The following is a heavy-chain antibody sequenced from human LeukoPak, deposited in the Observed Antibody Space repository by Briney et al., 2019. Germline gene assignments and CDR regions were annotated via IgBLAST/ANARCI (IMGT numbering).Heavy chain of an antibody. V-gene: IGHV1-2*02. CDR1: GYTFTGHY. CDR2: LNPNGGGT. CDR3: TKDASIYTFGTNWFDP. J-gene: IGHJ5*02. Sequence: ASVKVSCKASGYTFTGHYIHWVRQAPGQGLEWMGWLNPNGGGTNYAQKFQGRVTMTRDTSMSTAYMELSRLRSDDTAIYYCTKDASIYTFGTNWFDPWGQGTLVAVSS. D-gene: IGHD3/OR15-3a*01.